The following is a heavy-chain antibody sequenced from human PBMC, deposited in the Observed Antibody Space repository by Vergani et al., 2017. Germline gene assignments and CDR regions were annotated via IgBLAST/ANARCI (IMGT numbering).Heavy chain of an antibody. D-gene: IGHD6-13*01. J-gene: IGHJ4*02. CDR3: AREWEQQLSN. CDR2: TYYRSKWYN. Sequence: QVQLQQSGPGLVKPSQTLLLTSAISVDSFSSISASWNLIRQSPSRGLELLGMTYYRSKWYNDYAVSVKSRITINPDTSKNQFSLQLNSVTPEDTAVYYCAREWEQQLSNWGQGTLVTVSS. V-gene: IGHV6-1*01. CDR1: VDSFSSISAS.